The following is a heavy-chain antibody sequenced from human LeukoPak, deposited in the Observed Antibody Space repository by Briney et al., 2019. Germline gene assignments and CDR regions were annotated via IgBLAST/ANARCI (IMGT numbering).Heavy chain of an antibody. CDR2: IKYDGSEQ. CDR1: GFIFSSHW. Sequence: GGSLRLSCTSSGFIFSSHWMNWVRQAPGKGPEWVANIKYDGSEQYYVDSVKGRFSISRDNTKNLLYLQMNNLRAEDTAVYYCARDLAGYNPYWYFDLWGRGTLVTVSS. CDR3: ARDLAGYNPYWYFDL. V-gene: IGHV3-7*01. D-gene: IGHD5-24*01. J-gene: IGHJ2*01.